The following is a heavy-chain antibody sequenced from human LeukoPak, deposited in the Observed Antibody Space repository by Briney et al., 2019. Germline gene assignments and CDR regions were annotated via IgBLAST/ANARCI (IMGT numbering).Heavy chain of an antibody. CDR2: IKQDGSEK. J-gene: IGHJ3*02. D-gene: IGHD5-24*01. CDR1: GFTFSSYW. V-gene: IGHV3-7*01. CDR3: ARDMSIERATIWLDAFDI. Sequence: GGSLRLSCAASGFTFSSYWMSWVRQAPGKGLEWVANIKQDGSEKYYVDSVKGRFTISRDNAKNSLYLQMNSPRAEDTAVYYCARDMSIERATIWLDAFDIWGQGTMVTVSS.